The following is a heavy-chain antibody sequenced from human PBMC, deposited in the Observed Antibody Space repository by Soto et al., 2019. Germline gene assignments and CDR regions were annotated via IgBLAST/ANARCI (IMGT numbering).Heavy chain of an antibody. D-gene: IGHD5-18*01. J-gene: IGHJ5*02. CDR1: GFTFSSYA. CDR3: AKPYAYTYAGNWFDP. CDR2: ISGSGGST. V-gene: IGHV3-23*01. Sequence: EVQLLESGGGLVQPGGSLRLSCAASGFTFSSYAMSWVRQAPGKGLEWVSGISGSGGSTYYADSVKGRFTISRDNSKNTLYLQMNSLRAEDTAVYYCAKPYAYTYAGNWFDPWGQGTLVTVSS.